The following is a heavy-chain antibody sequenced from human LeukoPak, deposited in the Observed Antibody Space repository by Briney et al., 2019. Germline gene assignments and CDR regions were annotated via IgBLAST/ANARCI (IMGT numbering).Heavy chain of an antibody. CDR3: AKGLTRSGGSRDAFDI. D-gene: IGHD2-15*01. J-gene: IGHJ3*02. CDR2: RRQDGSEK. CDR1: GFTFSSYW. V-gene: IGHV3-7*03. Sequence: GGSLRLSCAASGFTFSSYWMSWVRQAPGKGLEWVANRRQDGSEKYYVDSVKGRCTISRDNSKNTLYLQMNSLRADDTAVYYCAKGLTRSGGSRDAFDIWGQGTMVTVSS.